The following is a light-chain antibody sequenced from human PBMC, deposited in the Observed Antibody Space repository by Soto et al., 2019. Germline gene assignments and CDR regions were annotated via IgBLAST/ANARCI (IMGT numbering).Light chain of an antibody. V-gene: IGLV2-14*03. CDR3: SSYTNTNPVV. CDR2: NVN. CDR1: SGDVGGHDY. J-gene: IGLJ2*01. Sequence: QSVLTQVASVSGSPGQSITISCTGTSGDVGGHDYVSWYQQYPGKAPKLMIYNVNYRPSGVSNRFSGSKSGNTASLTISGLQAEDEANEYCSSYTNTNPVVFGGGTKLTVL.